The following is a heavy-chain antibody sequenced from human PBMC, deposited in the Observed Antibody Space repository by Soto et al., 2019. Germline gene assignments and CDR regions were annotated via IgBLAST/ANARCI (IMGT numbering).Heavy chain of an antibody. D-gene: IGHD6-13*01. V-gene: IGHV3-23*01. CDR3: ARRGPGTYFDY. Sequence: EVQLLESGGGLVQPGGSLRLSCAASGFTFSSYAMNWVRQAPGKGLEWVSVVSGSGGSTYYAASVQGRFTISRDNSKNTLYLQMNSLRAEDTAIYYCARRGPGTYFDYWGQGTLVTVSS. J-gene: IGHJ4*02. CDR1: GFTFSSYA. CDR2: VSGSGGST.